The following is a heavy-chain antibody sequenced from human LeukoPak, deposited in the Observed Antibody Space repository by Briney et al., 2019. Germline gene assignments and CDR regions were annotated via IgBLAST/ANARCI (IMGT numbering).Heavy chain of an antibody. D-gene: IGHD5-12*01. Sequence: GEALKISFKGSGYGFTSYWIGWGRRMPGKGVEWMGIIYPGDCDTRYSPSFQGQVTISDDKSIKTAYLQWSSLKASDTAMYYCARLIGGYDFPSSLDYWGQGTLVTVSS. CDR1: GYGFTSYW. J-gene: IGHJ4*02. CDR3: ARLIGGYDFPSSLDY. V-gene: IGHV5-51*01. CDR2: IYPGDCDT.